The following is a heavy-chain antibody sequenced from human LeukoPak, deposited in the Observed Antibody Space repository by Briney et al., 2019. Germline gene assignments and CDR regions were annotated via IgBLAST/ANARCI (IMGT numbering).Heavy chain of an antibody. V-gene: IGHV3-33*01. CDR1: GFIFSSFG. Sequence: QPGGSLRLSCAASGFIFSSFGMRWVRQAPGKGLEWVAVMWYAEENKYYADSVKGRFTVSRDNPESKLYLQMNSLRVEDTAVYYCARAKTGSYYFDHWGQGTLVSVSS. CDR2: MWYAEENK. J-gene: IGHJ4*02. D-gene: IGHD1-26*01. CDR3: ARAKTGSYYFDH.